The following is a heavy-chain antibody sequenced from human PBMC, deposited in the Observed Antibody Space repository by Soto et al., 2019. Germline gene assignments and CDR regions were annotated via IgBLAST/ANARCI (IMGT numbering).Heavy chain of an antibody. D-gene: IGHD3-22*01. J-gene: IGHJ6*02. CDR1: GFSLSTSRVG. CDR3: AHTLLPPGLPWGYFGMDF. V-gene: IGHV2-5*02. CDR2: IFWDDDK. Sequence: QITLRESGPTLVKPTQTLTLTCTFSGFSLSTSRVGVGWIRQPPGKALEWLTVIFWDDDKRYSPSLKSRLTITKDTSKNQVVLIMTNMDPVDTATYYCAHTLLPPGLPWGYFGMDFWGQGTTVTVSS.